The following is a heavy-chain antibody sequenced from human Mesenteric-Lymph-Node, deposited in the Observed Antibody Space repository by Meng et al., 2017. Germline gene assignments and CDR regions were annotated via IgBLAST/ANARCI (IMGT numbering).Heavy chain of an antibody. CDR3: ATHNDDYSLDY. V-gene: IGHV4-4*02. J-gene: IGHJ4*02. Sequence: QGRLPEPDPGLVKPSGTWSLTCAVPGGSISISNWWSWVRQPPGKGLEWIGEIYHSGSTNYNPSLKSRVTISVDKSKNQFSLKLSSVTAADTAVYYCATHNDDYSLDYWGQGTLVTVSS. CDR2: IYHSGST. CDR1: GGSISISNW. D-gene: IGHD4-11*01.